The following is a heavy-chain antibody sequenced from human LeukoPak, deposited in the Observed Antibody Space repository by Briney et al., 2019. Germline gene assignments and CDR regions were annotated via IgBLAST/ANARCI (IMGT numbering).Heavy chain of an antibody. CDR3: ASTQSSYYGSGSYVPGAFDI. D-gene: IGHD3-10*01. Sequence: ASVKVSCKASGYTFTCYYMHWVRQAPGQGLEWMGWINPNSGGTNYAQKFQGRVTMTRDTSISTAYMELSRLRSDDTAVYYCASTQSSYYGSGSYVPGAFDIWGQGTMVTVSS. CDR2: INPNSGGT. CDR1: GYTFTCYY. V-gene: IGHV1-2*02. J-gene: IGHJ3*02.